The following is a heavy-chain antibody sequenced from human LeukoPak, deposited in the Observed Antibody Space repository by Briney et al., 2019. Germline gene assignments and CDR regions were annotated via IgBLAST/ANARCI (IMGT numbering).Heavy chain of an antibody. CDR1: GYTFTGYY. D-gene: IGHD2-2*01. V-gene: IGHV1-2*02. CDR3: ARDRMVGTVVPAAKVWASGMDV. Sequence: GASVKVSCKASGYTFTGYYMHWVRQAPGQGPEWMGWINPNSGGTNYAQKFQGRVTMTRDTSISTAYMELSRLRSDDTAVYYCARDRMVGTVVPAAKVWASGMDVWGQGTTVTVSS. J-gene: IGHJ6*02. CDR2: INPNSGGT.